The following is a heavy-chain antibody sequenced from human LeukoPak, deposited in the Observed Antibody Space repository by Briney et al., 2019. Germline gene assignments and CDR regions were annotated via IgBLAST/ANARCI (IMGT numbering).Heavy chain of an antibody. CDR1: GFTFSSYG. CDR2: IRYDGSNK. J-gene: IGHJ4*02. D-gene: IGHD3-3*01. CDR3: AKSYYDFWSGYIIPPYYDY. Sequence: PGGSLRLSCAASGFTFSSYGMHWVRQAPGKGLEWVAFIRYDGSNKYYADSVKGRFTISRDNSKNTLYLQMNSLRAEDTAVYYCAKSYYDFWSGYIIPPYYDYWGQGTLVTVSS. V-gene: IGHV3-30*02.